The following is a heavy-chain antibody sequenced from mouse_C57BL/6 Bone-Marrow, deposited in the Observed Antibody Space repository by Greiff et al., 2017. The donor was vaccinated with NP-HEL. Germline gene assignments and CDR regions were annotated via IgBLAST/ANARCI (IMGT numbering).Heavy chain of an antibody. CDR1: GYAFSSYW. V-gene: IGHV1-80*01. D-gene: IGHD2-2*01. Sequence: QVQLKQSGAELVKPGASVKISCKASGYAFSSYWMNWVKQRPGKGLEWIGQIYPGDGDTNYNGKFKGKATLTADKSSSTAYMQLSSLTSEDSAVYFCARRRLRRIEYYAMDYWGQGTSVTVSS. CDR2: IYPGDGDT. CDR3: ARRRLRRIEYYAMDY. J-gene: IGHJ4*01.